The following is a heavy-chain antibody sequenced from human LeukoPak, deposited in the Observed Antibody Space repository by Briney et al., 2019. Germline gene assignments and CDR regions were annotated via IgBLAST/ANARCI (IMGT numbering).Heavy chain of an antibody. CDR1: GGSFSGYY. D-gene: IGHD3-22*01. Sequence: PSETLSLTCAVYGGSFSGYYWRWIRQPPGKGLESIGEINHSGSTNYNPSLKSRVTISVDTSKNQFSLKLSSVTAADTAVYYCARSPVSDSSGREPFDIWGQGTMVTVSS. CDR3: ARSPVSDSSGREPFDI. J-gene: IGHJ3*02. CDR2: INHSGST. V-gene: IGHV4-34*01.